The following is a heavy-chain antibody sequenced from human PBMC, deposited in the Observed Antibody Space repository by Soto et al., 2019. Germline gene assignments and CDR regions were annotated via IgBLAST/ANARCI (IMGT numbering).Heavy chain of an antibody. CDR1: GYTFTSYA. J-gene: IGHJ3*02. D-gene: IGHD2-8*01. V-gene: IGHV1-3*01. Sequence: ASVKVSCKASGYTFTSYAMHWVRQAPGQRLEWMGWINAGNGNTKYSQKFQGRVTITRDTSASTAYMELSSLRSEDTAVYYCARGGNIVLMVPKGSPSTTVIAFDIWGQGTMVTVSS. CDR3: ARGGNIVLMVPKGSPSTTVIAFDI. CDR2: INAGNGNT.